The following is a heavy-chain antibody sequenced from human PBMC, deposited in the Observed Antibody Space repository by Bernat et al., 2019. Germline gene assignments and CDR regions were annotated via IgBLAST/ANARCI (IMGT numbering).Heavy chain of an antibody. D-gene: IGHD4-17*01. Sequence: EVQLLESGGGLVQPGGSLRLSCAASGFTFSNAWMSWVRQAPGKGLEWVGRIKSKTDGGTTDYAAPVKGRFTISRDDSKNTLYLQMNSLKTEDTAVYYCTTVGSVTTKAYYYYGMDVWGQGTTVTVSS. CDR2: IKSKTDGGTT. CDR3: TTVGSVTTKAYYYYGMDV. J-gene: IGHJ6*02. V-gene: IGHV3-15*01. CDR1: GFTFSNAW.